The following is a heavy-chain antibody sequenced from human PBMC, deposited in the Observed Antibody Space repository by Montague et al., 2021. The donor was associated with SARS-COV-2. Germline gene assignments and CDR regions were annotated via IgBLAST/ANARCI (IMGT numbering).Heavy chain of an antibody. CDR2: IYYNTGNT. J-gene: IGHJ4*02. D-gene: IGHD5-12*01. CDR1: GGSISDYY. CDR3: ARGTGYDYYFDC. Sequence: SETLSLTCSVSGGSISDYYWNWIRQPPGKGLEWVGYIYYNTGNTNSNPPRQSRVTTPLDPPKNQSSLHLRSVTAADTALYFCARGTGYDYYFDCWGLRTLGTGSA. V-gene: IGHV4-59*01.